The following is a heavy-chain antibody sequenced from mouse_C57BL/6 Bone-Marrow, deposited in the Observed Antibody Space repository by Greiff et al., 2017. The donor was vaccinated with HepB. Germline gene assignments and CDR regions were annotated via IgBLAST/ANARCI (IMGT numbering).Heavy chain of an antibody. CDR1: GYTFTDYY. D-gene: IGHD1-1*01. J-gene: IGHJ1*03. Sequence: VQLQQSGPELVKPGASVKISCKASGYTFTDYYMNWVKQSHGKSLEWIGDINPNNGGTSYNQKFKGKATLTVDKSSSTAYMELRSLTSEDSAVYYCARFRTTVAYWYFDVWGTGTTVTVSS. CDR2: INPNNGGT. V-gene: IGHV1-26*01. CDR3: ARFRTTVAYWYFDV.